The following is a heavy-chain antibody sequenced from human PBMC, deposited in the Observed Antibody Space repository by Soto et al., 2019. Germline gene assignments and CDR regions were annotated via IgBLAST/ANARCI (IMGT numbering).Heavy chain of an antibody. CDR1: GYSFTSYG. Sequence: ASVKVSFKASGYSFTSYGISWVRRAPGQGLEWMGWISPYNGHTQFVERFQGRVTMTTDTSTKTAYMELRNLRSDDTAHYYCARDLTIVPATHPRLENYGMDVWGQGTTVTVS. V-gene: IGHV1-18*01. CDR2: ISPYNGHT. D-gene: IGHD2-2*01. CDR3: ARDLTIVPATHPRLENYGMDV. J-gene: IGHJ6*02.